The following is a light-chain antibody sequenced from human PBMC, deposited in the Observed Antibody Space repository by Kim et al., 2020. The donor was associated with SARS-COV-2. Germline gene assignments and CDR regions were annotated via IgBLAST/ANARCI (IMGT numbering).Light chain of an antibody. CDR2: KNN. CDR1: SANNGSNY. Sequence: GQRDTNACSGSSANNGSNYVDWYRQPPGTAPKLLFYKNNQRSSGVPDRFAGYQSGTSASLAISGLRSEDEADYHCAAWDDPLSGWVFGGGTQLTVL. CDR3: AAWDDPLSGWV. V-gene: IGLV1-47*01. J-gene: IGLJ3*02.